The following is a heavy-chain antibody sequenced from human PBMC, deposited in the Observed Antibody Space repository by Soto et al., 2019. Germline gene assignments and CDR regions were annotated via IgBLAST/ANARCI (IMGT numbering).Heavy chain of an antibody. Sequence: GGSLRLSCAASGFTFSSYGMHWVRQAPGKGLEWVAVIWYDGSNKYYADSVKGRFTISRDNSKNTLYLQMNSLRAEDTAVYYCARDAGLRVRGVIQAIDAFDYWGQGTLVTVSS. CDR3: ARDAGLRVRGVIQAIDAFDY. CDR2: IWYDGSNK. J-gene: IGHJ4*02. V-gene: IGHV3-33*01. CDR1: GFTFSSYG. D-gene: IGHD3-10*01.